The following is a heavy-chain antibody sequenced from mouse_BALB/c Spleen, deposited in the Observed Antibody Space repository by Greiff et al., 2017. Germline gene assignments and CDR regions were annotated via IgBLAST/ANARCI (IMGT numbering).Heavy chain of an antibody. CDR2: IYPGNVNT. J-gene: IGHJ4*01. D-gene: IGHD1-1*01. CDR1: GYTFTSYY. Sequence: VQRVESGPELVKPGASVRISCKASGYTFTSYYIHWVKQRPGQGLEWIGWIYPGNVNTKYNEKFKGKATLTADKSSSTAYMQLSSLTSEDSAVYFCARTGVYYGSSPYAMDYWGQGTSVTVSS. V-gene: IGHV1S56*01. CDR3: ARTGVYYGSSPYAMDY.